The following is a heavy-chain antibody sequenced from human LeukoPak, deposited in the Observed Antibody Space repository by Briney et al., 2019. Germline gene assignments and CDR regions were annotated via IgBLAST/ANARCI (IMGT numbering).Heavy chain of an antibody. CDR1: GFTFSDYS. Sequence: PGGSLRLSCAASGFTFSDYSMDWVRQSPGKGLEWVSYISSGGSKVYYSDSVKGRFTISRDNAKNSLSLQMNSLRDEDTAVYYCAKRRSSSTPRDFDYWGHGTLVTVSS. J-gene: IGHJ4*01. CDR2: ISSGGSKV. D-gene: IGHD6-6*01. V-gene: IGHV3-48*02. CDR3: AKRRSSSTPRDFDY.